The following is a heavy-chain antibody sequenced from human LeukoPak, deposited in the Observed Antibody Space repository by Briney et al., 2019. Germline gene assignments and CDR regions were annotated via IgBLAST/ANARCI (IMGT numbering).Heavy chain of an antibody. CDR2: IYYSGST. J-gene: IGHJ2*01. V-gene: IGHV4-31*03. CDR3: ARLTVLGHHFDL. CDR1: GGSISSGGYY. D-gene: IGHD2-8*01. Sequence: PSQTLSLICTVSGGSISSGGYYWGWIRQHPGKGLEWIGYIYYSGSTYYNPSLKSRVTISVDTSKNQFSLKLSSVTAADTAVYYCARLTVLGHHFDLWGRGTLVTVSS.